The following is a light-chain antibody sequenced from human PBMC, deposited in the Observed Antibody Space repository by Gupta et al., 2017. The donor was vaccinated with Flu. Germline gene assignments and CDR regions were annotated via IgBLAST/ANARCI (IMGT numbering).Light chain of an antibody. V-gene: IGKV3-20*01. J-gene: IGKJ3*01. CDR1: QSVSSSY. CDR2: GAS. Sequence: EIVLTQSPGTLSLSPGERATLSCRASQSVSSSYLAWYQQKPGQAPRLLIYGASSRATGIPDRFSGSGSGTDFTLTISRLVPEDFAVYYCQQYGSSQTFGPGTKVDIK. CDR3: QQYGSSQT.